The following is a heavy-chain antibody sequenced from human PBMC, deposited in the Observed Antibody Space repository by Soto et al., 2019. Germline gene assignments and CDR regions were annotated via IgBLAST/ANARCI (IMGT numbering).Heavy chain of an antibody. V-gene: IGHV4-59*01. J-gene: IGHJ4*02. Sequence: QVQLQESGPGLVKPSETLSLTCSVSGGSISGYYWSWIRQPPGKGLEWIGYIYDTGSTKDNPSLKSRVTISIATSKNQFSLRLSSVTAADTAVYYCAREQWLVRGVFDYWGQGTLVTVSS. CDR1: GGSISGYY. D-gene: IGHD6-19*01. CDR2: IYDTGST. CDR3: AREQWLVRGVFDY.